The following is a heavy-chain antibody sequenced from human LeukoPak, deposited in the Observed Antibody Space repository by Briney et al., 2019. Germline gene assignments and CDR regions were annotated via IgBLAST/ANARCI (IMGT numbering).Heavy chain of an antibody. Sequence: GGSLRLSCAASGFTFSSYAMSWVRQAPGKGLEWVSAISGSGGSTYYADSVKGRFTISRDNSKNTLYLQMNSPRAEDTAVYYCAKFEYSSSWYSDYWGQGTLVTVSS. CDR2: ISGSGGST. CDR3: AKFEYSSSWYSDY. J-gene: IGHJ4*02. V-gene: IGHV3-23*01. CDR1: GFTFSSYA. D-gene: IGHD6-13*01.